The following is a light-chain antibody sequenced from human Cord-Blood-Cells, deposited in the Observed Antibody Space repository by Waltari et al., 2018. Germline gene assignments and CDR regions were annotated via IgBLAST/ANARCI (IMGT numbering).Light chain of an antibody. Sequence: QSALTQPASVSGSPGQSITISCTATSSDVWSYNLVSYYQQHPGKAPKLMIYEVSKRPSGVSNRFSGSKSGNTASLTISGLQAEDEADYYCCSYAGSSTFVVFGGGTKLTVL. CDR2: EVS. V-gene: IGLV2-23*02. CDR1: SSDVWSYNL. CDR3: CSYAGSSTFVV. J-gene: IGLJ2*01.